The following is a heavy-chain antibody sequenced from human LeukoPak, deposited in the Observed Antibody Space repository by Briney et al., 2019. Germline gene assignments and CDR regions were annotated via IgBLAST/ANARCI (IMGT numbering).Heavy chain of an antibody. CDR3: AKNKGIAAAGNSDY. D-gene: IGHD6-13*01. CDR2: ISGSGGST. V-gene: IGHV3-23*01. J-gene: IGHJ4*02. Sequence: GGSLRLSCAASGFTFSSYAMSWVRQAPGKGLEWVSAISGSGGSTYYADSVKGRFTISRDNSKNTLYLQVNSLRAEDTAVYYCAKNKGIAAAGNSDYWGQGTLVTVSS. CDR1: GFTFSSYA.